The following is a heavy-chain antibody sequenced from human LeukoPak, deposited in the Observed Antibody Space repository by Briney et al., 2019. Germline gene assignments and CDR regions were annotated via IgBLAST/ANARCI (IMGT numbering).Heavy chain of an antibody. J-gene: IGHJ5*02. V-gene: IGHV3-23*01. CDR3: AKGGVRGVIYNWFDP. CDR1: GFTFSSYA. D-gene: IGHD3-10*01. Sequence: GGSLRLSCAASGFTFSSYAMSWVRQAPGKGLEWVSAISGSGGGTYYADSVKGRFTISRDNSKNTLYLQMNSLRAEDTAVYYCAKGGVRGVIYNWFDPWGQGTLVTVSS. CDR2: ISGSGGGT.